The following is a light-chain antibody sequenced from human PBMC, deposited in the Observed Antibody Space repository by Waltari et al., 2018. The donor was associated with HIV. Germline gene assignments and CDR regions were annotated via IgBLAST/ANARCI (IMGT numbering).Light chain of an antibody. Sequence: SSELTQDPAVSVALGQTVRITCQGDSLRSYYASWYQQKPGQAPELVIYGKNNRPSGIPDRFSGSSSGNTASLTITVAQAEDEADYYCNSRDSSGNHWVFGGGTKLTVL. CDR2: GKN. CDR3: NSRDSSGNHWV. J-gene: IGLJ3*02. V-gene: IGLV3-19*01. CDR1: SLRSYY.